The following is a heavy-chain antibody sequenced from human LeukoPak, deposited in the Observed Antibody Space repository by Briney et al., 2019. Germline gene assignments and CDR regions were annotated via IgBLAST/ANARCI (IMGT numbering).Heavy chain of an antibody. Sequence: SETLSLTCTVSGGSIRSSSYYWGWIRQPPGTGLEWIGEINHSGSTNYNPSLKTRVTISIDTSNNQFSLKLSSVTAADTAVYYCARGRGVKYNSDRIYSFDYWGQGTLVTVSS. CDR1: GGSIRSSSYY. J-gene: IGHJ4*02. CDR2: INHSGST. CDR3: ARGRGVKYNSDRIYSFDY. V-gene: IGHV4-39*07. D-gene: IGHD1-1*01.